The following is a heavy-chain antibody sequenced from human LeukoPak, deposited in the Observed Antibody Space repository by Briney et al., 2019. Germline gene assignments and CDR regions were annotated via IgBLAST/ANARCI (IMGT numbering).Heavy chain of an antibody. V-gene: IGHV4-59*01. CDR1: GGSISSYY. J-gene: IGHJ3*02. CDR3: ARVLETLQWELPNDAFDI. CDR2: IYYSGST. D-gene: IGHD1-26*01. Sequence: PLQTLSLTCTVSGGSISSYYWSWIRQPPGKGLEWIGYIYYSGSTNYNPSLKSRVTISVDTSKNQFSLKLSSVTAADTAVYYCARVLETLQWELPNDAFDIWGQGTMVTVSS.